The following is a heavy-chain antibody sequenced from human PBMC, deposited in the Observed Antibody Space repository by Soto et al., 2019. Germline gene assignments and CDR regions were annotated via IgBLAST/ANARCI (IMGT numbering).Heavy chain of an antibody. CDR3: ARGVYDFWSGHPKGLDY. D-gene: IGHD3-3*01. CDR2: IRSRANSYAT. J-gene: IGHJ4*02. CDR1: GFTFSCSP. V-gene: IGHV3-73*01. Sequence: GGSLRLSCAASGFTFSCSPMHWVRQASGKGLEWVGRIRSRANSYATAYVVSVKGKFTISRDDSRNTAYLLMNSLKTEDTAVYYCARGVYDFWSGHPKGLDYWGQGTVVTVSS.